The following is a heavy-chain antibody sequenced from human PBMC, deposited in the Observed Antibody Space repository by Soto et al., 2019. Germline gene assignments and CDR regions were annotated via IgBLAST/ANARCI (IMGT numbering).Heavy chain of an antibody. CDR3: ATGRIVVVGSRAYYGMDV. Sequence: QLQLAQSGADVKKAGSSVKVSCKASGGTLSNSAFSWVRQAPGQGLKWMGGIIPVFGIVNYAQKFQDRVTITADESTSTAYMELRSLRSEDTAVYFCATGRIVVVGSRAYYGMDVWGQGTTVTV. V-gene: IGHV1-69*19. J-gene: IGHJ6*02. CDR1: GGTLSNSA. CDR2: IIPVFGIV. D-gene: IGHD3-22*01.